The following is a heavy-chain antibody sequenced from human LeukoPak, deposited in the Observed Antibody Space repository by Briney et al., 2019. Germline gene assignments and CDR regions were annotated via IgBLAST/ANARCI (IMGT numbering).Heavy chain of an antibody. CDR3: ARDSSDVLTRYYHF. D-gene: IGHD3-9*01. J-gene: IGHJ4*02. CDR2: INPNSGRT. Sequence: ASVKHSVSTSGYSFNDYYLHWMRQAPGQGLEWMGWINPNSGRTHYAPKFQGRVTLTTDTSITTAFMELSSLISGDTALYYCARDSSDVLTRYYHFWGPGNLGSVSS. CDR1: GYSFNDYY. V-gene: IGHV1-2*02.